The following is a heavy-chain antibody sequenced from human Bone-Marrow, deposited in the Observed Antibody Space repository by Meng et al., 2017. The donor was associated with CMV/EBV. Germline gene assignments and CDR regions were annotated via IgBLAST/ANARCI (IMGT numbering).Heavy chain of an antibody. D-gene: IGHD2-21*01. Sequence: GESLKISCAASGFTFSSYAMHWVRQAPGKGLEWVAVISYDGSNKYYADSVKGRFTISRDNSKNTLYLQMNSLSAEATAVYYCERGALRFLLEHFDYWGQGTLVTVSS. CDR1: GFTFSSYA. V-gene: IGHV3-30*04. CDR3: ERGALRFLLEHFDY. CDR2: ISYDGSNK. J-gene: IGHJ4*02.